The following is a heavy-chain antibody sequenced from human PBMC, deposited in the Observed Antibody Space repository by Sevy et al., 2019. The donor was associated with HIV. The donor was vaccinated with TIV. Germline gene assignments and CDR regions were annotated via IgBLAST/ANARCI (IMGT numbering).Heavy chain of an antibody. Sequence: ASVKVSCQASRYTFSDHLIHWVRQAPGQGLAWMGWIKPNSGGTRLAQRFQGRVTLTRDASISTAFMELTRLQSDDTAVYYCAITPAAADVASWLYYFDYWGQGTRVTVSS. V-gene: IGHV1-2*02. CDR3: AITPAAADVASWLYYFDY. CDR2: IKPNSGGT. J-gene: IGHJ4*02. D-gene: IGHD6-25*01. CDR1: RYTFSDHL.